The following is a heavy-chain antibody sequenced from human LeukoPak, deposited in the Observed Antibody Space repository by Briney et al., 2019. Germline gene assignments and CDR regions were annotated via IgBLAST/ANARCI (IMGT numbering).Heavy chain of an antibody. V-gene: IGHV4-39*07. D-gene: IGHD6-13*01. CDR3: ARKAVAAATHNWFDP. J-gene: IGHJ5*02. CDR1: GGSISSGDYY. CDR2: INHSGST. Sequence: PSETLSLTCTVSGGSISSGDYYWSWIRQPPGKGLEWIGEINHSGSTNYNPSLKSRVTISVDTSKNQFSLKLSSVTAADTAVYYCARKAVAAATHNWFDPWGQGTLVTVSS.